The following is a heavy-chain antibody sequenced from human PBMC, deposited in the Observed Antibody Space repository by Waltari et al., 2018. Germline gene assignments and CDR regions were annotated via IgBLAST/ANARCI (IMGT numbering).Heavy chain of an antibody. Sequence: EVQLVESGGGLIKPGGSLRLSCAASGFNVSSNYMSWVRKATGKGLEWVSVIYSGGSTYYADSVKGRFTISRDNSKNTLYLQMNSLRAEDTAVYYCARGVTMVRGVIGPLNYWGQGTLVTVSS. J-gene: IGHJ4*02. CDR2: IYSGGST. V-gene: IGHV3-53*01. D-gene: IGHD3-10*01. CDR3: ARGVTMVRGVIGPLNY. CDR1: GFNVSSNY.